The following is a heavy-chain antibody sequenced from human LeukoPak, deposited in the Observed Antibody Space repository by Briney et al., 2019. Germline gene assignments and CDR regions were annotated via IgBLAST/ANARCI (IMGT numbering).Heavy chain of an antibody. CDR1: GYTFTSYY. D-gene: IGHD6-13*01. Sequence: ASVKASCKASGYTFTSYYMHWVRQAPGQGLEWMGIINPSGGSTSYSQKFQGRVTMTRDTSTSTVYMELSSLRSEDTAVYYCARDKTPRAGWVRDAFDIWGQGTMVTVSS. V-gene: IGHV1-46*01. CDR2: INPSGGST. CDR3: ARDKTPRAGWVRDAFDI. J-gene: IGHJ3*02.